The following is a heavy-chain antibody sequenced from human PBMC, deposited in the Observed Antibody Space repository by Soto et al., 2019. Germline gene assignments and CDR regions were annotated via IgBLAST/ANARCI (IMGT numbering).Heavy chain of an antibody. D-gene: IGHD2-2*01. J-gene: IGHJ6*02. CDR3: ARGVVPAARYGMDV. Sequence: GESLKISCQGSGYSFTSYWISWVRQMPGKGLEWMGRIDPSDSYTNYSPSFQGHVTISADKSISTAYLQWSSLKASDTAMYYCARGVVPAARYGMDVWGQGTTVTVSS. CDR2: IDPSDSYT. V-gene: IGHV5-10-1*01. CDR1: GYSFTSYW.